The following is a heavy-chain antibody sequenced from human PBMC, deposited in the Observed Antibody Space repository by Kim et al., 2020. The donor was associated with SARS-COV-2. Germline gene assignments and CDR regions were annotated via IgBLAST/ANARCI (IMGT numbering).Heavy chain of an antibody. Sequence: ASVKVSCKASGYPFRNYYMNWVRQAPGQGLEWMAVINPTGGNTKYAQKFEGRVTVTRDTSTSTVYMELNNLRSDDTAVYYCARWALTGFYSYNWFDTWGQGNLVTVSS. CDR2: INPTGGNT. CDR1: GYPFRNYY. D-gene: IGHD3-9*01. V-gene: IGHV1-46*01. CDR3: ARWALTGFYSYNWFDT. J-gene: IGHJ5*02.